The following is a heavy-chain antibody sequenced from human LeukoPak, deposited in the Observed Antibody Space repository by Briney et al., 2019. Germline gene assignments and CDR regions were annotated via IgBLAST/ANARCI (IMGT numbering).Heavy chain of an antibody. V-gene: IGHV1-2*04. D-gene: IGHD6-13*01. Sequence: ASVKVSCKASGYTFTGYYMHWVRQAPGQGLEWMGWINPNSGGANYAQKFQGWVTMTGDTSISTAYMELSRLRSDDTAVYYCARGPGIAAAGGAFDIWGQGTMVTVSS. CDR3: ARGPGIAAAGGAFDI. J-gene: IGHJ3*02. CDR1: GYTFTGYY. CDR2: INPNSGGA.